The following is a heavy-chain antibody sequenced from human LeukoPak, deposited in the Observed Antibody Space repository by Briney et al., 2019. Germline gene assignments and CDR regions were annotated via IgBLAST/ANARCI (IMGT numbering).Heavy chain of an antibody. J-gene: IGHJ4*02. CDR2: INDDGSGT. CDR1: GFTFKNYW. D-gene: IGHD6-13*01. CDR3: ARDLVMAAAGRGGDFDY. V-gene: IGHV3-74*01. Sequence: GGSLRLSCAASGFTFKNYWMHWVRQAPGKGPVWVSRINDDGSGTSYADSVKGRFTISRDDAKSTLYLQMNSLRAEDPAVYYCARDLVMAAAGRGGDFDYWGQGTLVTVSS.